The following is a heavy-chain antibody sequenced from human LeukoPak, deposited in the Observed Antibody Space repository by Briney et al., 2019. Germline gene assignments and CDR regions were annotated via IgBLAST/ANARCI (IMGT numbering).Heavy chain of an antibody. V-gene: IGHV4-38-2*02. CDR1: GSSISSAHF. Sequence: SETLSLTCTISGSSISSAHFWGWIRQPPGKGLEWLGSIYHSGSTNYNPSLKSRVIISVDTSKNQFSLKMSSVTAADTAVYYCARVTTGGSYYMDVWAKGTTVTDSS. CDR2: IYHSGST. J-gene: IGHJ6*03. D-gene: IGHD1-1*01. CDR3: ARVTTGGSYYMDV.